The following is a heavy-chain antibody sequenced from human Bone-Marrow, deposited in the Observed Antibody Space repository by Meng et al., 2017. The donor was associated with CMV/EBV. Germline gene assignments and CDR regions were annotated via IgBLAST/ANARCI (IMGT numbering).Heavy chain of an antibody. D-gene: IGHD6-13*01. V-gene: IGHV1-8*01. CDR1: GYTFTSYD. J-gene: IGHJ4*02. CDR2: MNPNSGNT. CDR3: ARAYGYSSSWYYFDF. Sequence: QAHLVPSGAEGKKPGSSAKVSCKASGYTFTSYDINWVRQASGQGLEWMGWMNPNSGNTGYAQKFQGRVTMTRNTSINTAYLELSSLRSEDTAVYYCARAYGYSSSWYYFDFWGQGTLVTVSS.